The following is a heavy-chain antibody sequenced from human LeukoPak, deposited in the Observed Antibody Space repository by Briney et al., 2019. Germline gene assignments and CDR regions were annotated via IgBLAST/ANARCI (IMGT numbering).Heavy chain of an antibody. CDR1: GYSFTSYW. J-gene: IGHJ5*02. Sequence: GESLKISCKGSGYSFTSYWIGWVRQMPGKGLEWMGIIYPSDSDTRYSPSFQGQVTISADKSISTAYLQWSSLKASDTAMYYCARHPIAAGGAYNWFDPWGQGTLVTVSS. D-gene: IGHD6-13*01. CDR2: IYPSDSDT. V-gene: IGHV5-51*01. CDR3: ARHPIAAGGAYNWFDP.